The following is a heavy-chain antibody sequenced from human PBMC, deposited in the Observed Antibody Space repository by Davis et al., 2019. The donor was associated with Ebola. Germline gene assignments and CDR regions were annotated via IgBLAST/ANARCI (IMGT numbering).Heavy chain of an antibody. Sequence: SGPTLVKPTQTLTLTCTFSGFSLSTNGMCVSWIRQPPGKALEWLARIDWSDNKYYNTSLKTRLTISKDTSKNQVVPRMTNMDPVDTVTYYCAREPGMDYGMDVWGQGTTVTVSS. J-gene: IGHJ6*02. CDR2: IDWSDNK. CDR1: GFSLSTNGMC. CDR3: AREPGMDYGMDV. V-gene: IGHV2-70*11. D-gene: IGHD1-14*01.